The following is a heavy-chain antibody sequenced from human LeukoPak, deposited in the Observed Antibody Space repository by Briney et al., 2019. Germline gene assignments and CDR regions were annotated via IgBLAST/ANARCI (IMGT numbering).Heavy chain of an antibody. CDR2: IYHSGST. CDR3: ARGRGSFYYYDY. Sequence: PSETLSLTCSVSGYSISSGYYWGWIRQPPGKGLEWIGSIYHSGSTHYNPSLKSRVAISVDTSKNHFSLKLSSVTAADTAVYYCARGRGSFYYYDYWGQGTLVTVSS. V-gene: IGHV4-38-2*02. J-gene: IGHJ4*02. CDR1: GYSISSGYY. D-gene: IGHD1-26*01.